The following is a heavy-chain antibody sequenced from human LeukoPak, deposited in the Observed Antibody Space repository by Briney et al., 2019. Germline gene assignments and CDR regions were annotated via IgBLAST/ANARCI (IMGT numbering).Heavy chain of an antibody. CDR3: ARDGIAVADDY. D-gene: IGHD6-19*01. V-gene: IGHV4-34*01. J-gene: IGHJ4*02. CDR2: INHSGST. Sequence: PSETLSLTCAVYGGSFSGYYWSWIRQPPGKGLEWIGEINHSGSTNYNPSLKSRVTISVDTSKNQFSLKLGSVTAADTAVYYCARDGIAVADDYWGQGTLVTVSS. CDR1: GGSFSGYY.